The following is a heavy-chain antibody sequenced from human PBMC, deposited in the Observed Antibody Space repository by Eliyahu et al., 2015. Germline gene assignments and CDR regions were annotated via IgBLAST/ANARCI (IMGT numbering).Heavy chain of an antibody. D-gene: IGHD5-12*01. CDR2: IIPMFGTV. Sequence: QVQLVQSGAEVKKPGSSVKVSCKASGATFRXYAISWVRQAPGQGLEWMGGIIPMFGTVNYAQKFQGRVTLTADESTNTAYMDLSSLKSEDSAVYYCASDPRYSGYDQYYFDYWGQGTLVTVSS. CDR3: ASDPRYSGYDQYYFDY. J-gene: IGHJ4*02. V-gene: IGHV1-69*01. CDR1: GATFRXYA.